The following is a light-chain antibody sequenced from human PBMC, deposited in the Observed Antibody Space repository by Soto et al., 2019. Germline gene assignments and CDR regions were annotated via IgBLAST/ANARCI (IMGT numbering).Light chain of an antibody. CDR2: DAS. Sequence: EIMMTQSPATVSVSPGERATLSCRASQSIRTYVAWYQQKPGQALRLLIYDASTRATGLSSRFSGSGSGTEFSLLISSLQSEDDAIYYCQQYNDCSPLTFGGGTRVEI. CDR1: QSIRTY. CDR3: QQYNDCSPLT. J-gene: IGKJ4*01. V-gene: IGKV3-15*01.